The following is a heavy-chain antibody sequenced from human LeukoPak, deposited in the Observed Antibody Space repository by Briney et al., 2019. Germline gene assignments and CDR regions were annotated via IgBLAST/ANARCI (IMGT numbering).Heavy chain of an antibody. CDR1: GGSFSGYY. V-gene: IGHV4-34*01. J-gene: IGHJ1*01. CDR2: INDSGTS. Sequence: SETLSLTCAVYGGSFSGYYWSWIRQPPGKGLEWIGEINDSGTSNYNPSLKSRVTISVDSSKNPFSLRLESVSAADTAVYYCARPARYRRVGGTVEYFQRWGQGTLVIVSS. D-gene: IGHD1-26*01. CDR3: ARPARYRRVGGTVEYFQR.